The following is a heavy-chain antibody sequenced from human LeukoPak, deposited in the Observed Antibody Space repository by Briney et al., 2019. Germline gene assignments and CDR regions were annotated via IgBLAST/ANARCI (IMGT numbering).Heavy chain of an antibody. D-gene: IGHD3-10*01. CDR3: ATVLLWFGEPRNYFDY. Sequence: ASMKVSCKVSGYTLTELSMHWVRQAPGKGLEWMAGFDPEDVETIYAQKFQGRVTMTEDTSTDTAYMELSSLRSEDTAVYYCATVLLWFGEPRNYFDYWGQGTLVTVSS. CDR1: GYTLTELS. V-gene: IGHV1-24*01. CDR2: FDPEDVET. J-gene: IGHJ4*02.